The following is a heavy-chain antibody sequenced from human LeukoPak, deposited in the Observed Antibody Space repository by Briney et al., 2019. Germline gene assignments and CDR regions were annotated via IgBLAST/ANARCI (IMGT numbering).Heavy chain of an antibody. CDR2: ISAYNGNT. V-gene: IGHV1-18*01. Sequence: ASVKVSCKASGYTFTSYGISWVRQAPGQGLEWMGWISAYNGNTNYAQKLQGRVTMTTDTSTSTAYMELRSLRSDDTAVYYCARYFTVPLRGSGSNFDYWGQGTLVTVSS. CDR3: ARYFTVPLRGSGSNFDY. D-gene: IGHD3-10*01. J-gene: IGHJ4*02. CDR1: GYTFTSYG.